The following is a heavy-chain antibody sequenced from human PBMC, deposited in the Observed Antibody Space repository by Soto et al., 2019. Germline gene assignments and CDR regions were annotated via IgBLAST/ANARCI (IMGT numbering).Heavy chain of an antibody. D-gene: IGHD6-13*01. CDR1: GCPLTTSRVG. Sequence: VLKLVNPRHGHTITCNFSGCPLTTSRVGVGWIGQPPGKALEWLALIDWNDSKRYSPSLNSRPTITKATSKNHVVLTMTNMEPVDTATYYCAHKLRSLAKLDYWGQGTLVTAYS. CDR2: IDWNDSK. V-gene: IGHV2-5*01. J-gene: IGHJ4*02. CDR3: AHKLRSLAKLDY.